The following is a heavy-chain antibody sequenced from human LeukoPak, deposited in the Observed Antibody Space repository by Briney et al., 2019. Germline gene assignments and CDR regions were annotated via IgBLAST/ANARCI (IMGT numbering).Heavy chain of an antibody. V-gene: IGHV4-39*01. CDR2: IYYSGST. J-gene: IGHJ4*02. CDR1: GGSISSSSYY. CDR3: ARQGRGVTTRGFSDY. Sequence: ASETLSLTSTVSGGSISSSSYYWGWIRQPPGKGLEWIGSIYYSGSTYYNPSLKSRVTISVDTSKNQFSLKLSSVTAADTAVYYCARQGRGVTTRGFSDYWGQGTLVTVSS. D-gene: IGHD4-17*01.